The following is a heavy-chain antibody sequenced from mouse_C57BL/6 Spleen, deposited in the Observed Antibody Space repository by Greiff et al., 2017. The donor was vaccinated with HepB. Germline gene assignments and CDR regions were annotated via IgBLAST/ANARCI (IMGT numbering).Heavy chain of an antibody. J-gene: IGHJ4*01. Sequence: DVQLVESGGGLVKPGGSLKLSCAASGFTLSDYGMHWVRQAPEKGLEWVAYISSGSSTIYYADTVKGRFTISRDNAKNTLFLQMTSLRSEDTAMYYCARPMDYWGQGTSVTVSS. V-gene: IGHV5-17*01. CDR3: ARPMDY. CDR2: ISSGSSTI. CDR1: GFTLSDYG.